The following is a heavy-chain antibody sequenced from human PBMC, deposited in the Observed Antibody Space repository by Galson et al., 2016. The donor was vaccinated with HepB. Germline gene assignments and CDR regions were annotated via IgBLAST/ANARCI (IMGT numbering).Heavy chain of an antibody. CDR2: ISGNGGGT. CDR1: GFTFSSYA. CDR3: AKATTVTTFFDY. Sequence: SLRLSCAASGFTFSSYAMSWVRQAPGKGLEWVSAISGNGGGTYYADSVKGRFTISRDNSKSTLYLQMSSLRAEDTAVYYCAKATTVTTFFDYWGQGTLVTVSS. V-gene: IGHV3-23*01. J-gene: IGHJ4*02. D-gene: IGHD4-17*01.